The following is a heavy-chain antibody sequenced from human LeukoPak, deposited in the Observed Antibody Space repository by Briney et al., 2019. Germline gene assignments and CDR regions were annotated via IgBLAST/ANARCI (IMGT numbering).Heavy chain of an antibody. D-gene: IGHD3-10*01. J-gene: IGHJ4*02. Sequence: PGGSLRLSCAASGFTFSSFAMHWVRQAPGKGLEYDSAISTSGGTTFYANSVKDRFTISRDNSKNTLYLHMGSLRPEDMAVYYCARANQFSGSGTYYNDFWGQGTLVTVSS. V-gene: IGHV3-64*01. CDR3: ARANQFSGSGTYYNDF. CDR2: ISTSGGTT. CDR1: GFTFSSFA.